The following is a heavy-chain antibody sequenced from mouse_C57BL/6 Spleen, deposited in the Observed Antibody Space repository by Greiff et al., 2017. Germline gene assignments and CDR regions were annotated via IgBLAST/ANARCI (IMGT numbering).Heavy chain of an antibody. V-gene: IGHV1-80*01. CDR2: IYPGDGDT. D-gene: IGHD2-4*01. CDR3: ARRGSYDYEGAMDY. Sequence: VQLQQSGAELVKPGASVKISCKASGYAFSSYWMNWVQQRPGKGLEWIGQIYPGDGDTNYNGKFKGKATLTADKSSSTAYMQLSSLTSEDSAVYFCARRGSYDYEGAMDYWGQGTSVTVSS. J-gene: IGHJ4*01. CDR1: GYAFSSYW.